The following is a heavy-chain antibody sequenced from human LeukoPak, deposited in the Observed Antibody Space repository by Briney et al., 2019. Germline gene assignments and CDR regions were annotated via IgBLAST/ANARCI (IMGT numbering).Heavy chain of an antibody. V-gene: IGHV3-23*01. CDR1: GFTVSNSG. CDR3: AKEVGHRLPFDY. D-gene: IGHD3/OR15-3a*01. J-gene: IGHJ4*02. CDR2: IGGSGDTT. Sequence: GGSLRLSCAASGFTVSNSGMNWVRQAPGKGLEWVSAIGGSGDTTYYADSVKGRFTISRDNSKNTVSLQMNNLRAEDTALYYCAKEVGHRLPFDYWGQGTLVTVSS.